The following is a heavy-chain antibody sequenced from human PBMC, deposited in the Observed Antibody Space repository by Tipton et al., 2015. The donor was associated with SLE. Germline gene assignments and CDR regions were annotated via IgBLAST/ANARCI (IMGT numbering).Heavy chain of an antibody. D-gene: IGHD2-2*01. CDR3: ARAIGGAIVVVPAAIRAFDI. CDR1: GGSFSGYY. CDR2: INHSGST. J-gene: IGHJ3*02. V-gene: IGHV4-34*01. Sequence: TLSLTCAVYGGSFSGYYWSWIRQPPGKGLEWIGEINHSGSTNYNPSLKSRVTISVDTSKNQFSLKLSSVTAADTAVYYCARAIGGAIVVVPAAIRAFDIWGQGTMVTVSS.